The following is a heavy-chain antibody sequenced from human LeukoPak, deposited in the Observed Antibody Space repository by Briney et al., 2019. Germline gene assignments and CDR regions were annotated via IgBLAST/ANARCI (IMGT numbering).Heavy chain of an antibody. V-gene: IGHV3-74*01. CDR2: INSDGSTT. Sequence: PGGSLRLSCAASGFTFSNHWMHWVRQAPGKGLLWVSRINSDGSTTNYADSVKGRFTISRDNAKNTLYLQMNSLRAEDTAAYYCARGPSREYSTSYNWFDPWGQGTLVTVSS. D-gene: IGHD2-2*01. CDR3: ARGPSREYSTSYNWFDP. J-gene: IGHJ5*02. CDR1: GFTFSNHW.